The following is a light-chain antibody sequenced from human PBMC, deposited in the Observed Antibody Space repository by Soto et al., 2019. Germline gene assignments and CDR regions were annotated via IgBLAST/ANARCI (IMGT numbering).Light chain of an antibody. J-gene: IGKJ2*01. CDR2: SAS. Sequence: DIQMTQSPSSLSASVGDRVTITCRASQGVSAYLPWYQQRQGRAPRLLIYSASSLLSGVPSRFSGSGSGTNFTLTISRLQPEDFATYYCQQSYRTPHTVGQGTKRE. V-gene: IGKV1-39*01. CDR3: QQSYRTPHT. CDR1: QGVSAY.